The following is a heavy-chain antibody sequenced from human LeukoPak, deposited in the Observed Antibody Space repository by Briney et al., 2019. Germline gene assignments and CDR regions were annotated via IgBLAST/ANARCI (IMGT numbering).Heavy chain of an antibody. CDR2: ISSSSSYI. CDR3: AREGGITLVRGVRRGDYSYYYMDV. Sequence: GGPLRLSCAASGFTFSSYEMNWVRQAPGKGLEWVSSISSSSSYIYYADSVKGRFTISRDNAQNSLFLQMNSLRAEDTAVYYCAREGGITLVRGVRRGDYSYYYMDVWGKGTTVTVSS. J-gene: IGHJ6*03. D-gene: IGHD3-10*01. CDR1: GFTFSSYE. V-gene: IGHV3-21*01.